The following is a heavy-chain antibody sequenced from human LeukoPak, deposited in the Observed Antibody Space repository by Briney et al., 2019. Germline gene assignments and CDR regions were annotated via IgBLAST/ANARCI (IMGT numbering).Heavy chain of an antibody. J-gene: IGHJ4*02. V-gene: IGHV3-30-3*01. CDR3: ARGGSDWYNGDY. CDR1: GFTFSSYV. Sequence: GRSLRLSCAASGFTFSSYVMHWVRQAPGKGLEWVALISNDGSSKYYADSVKGRFTISRDNSKNTLYLQMGSLRTEDTAVYYCARGGSDWYNGDYWGQGTLVTVSS. D-gene: IGHD6-19*01. CDR2: ISNDGSSK.